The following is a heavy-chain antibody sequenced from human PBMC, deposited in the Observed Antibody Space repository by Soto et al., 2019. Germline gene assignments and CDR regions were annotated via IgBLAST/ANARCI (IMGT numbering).Heavy chain of an antibody. V-gene: IGHV3-23*01. Sequence: GGSLRLSCAASGLTFSSYAMSWVRQAPGKGLEWVSAISAGGGTTYYTDSVKGRFTISRDNSKNTLYLQMNSLRAEDTAVYYCAKGISGTSKFDYWGPGTLVTVSS. CDR2: ISAGGGTT. CDR1: GLTFSSYA. J-gene: IGHJ4*02. D-gene: IGHD2-2*01. CDR3: AKGISGTSKFDY.